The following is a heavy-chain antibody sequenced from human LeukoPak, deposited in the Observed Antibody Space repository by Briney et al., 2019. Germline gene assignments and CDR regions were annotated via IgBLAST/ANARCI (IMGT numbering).Heavy chain of an antibody. CDR3: ATRGGLTPNTLAR. V-gene: IGHV1-2*02. Sequence: GASVKVSCKGSGYNFSVYYMHWVRQAPGQGLEWMGWMDPNSGDTIYAPKFQGRVSMTRDTSITTAYMELSSLTFDDSAMYYCATRGGLTPNTLARWGHGTMVTVSS. D-gene: IGHD2-15*01. J-gene: IGHJ3*01. CDR1: GYNFSVYY. CDR2: MDPNSGDT.